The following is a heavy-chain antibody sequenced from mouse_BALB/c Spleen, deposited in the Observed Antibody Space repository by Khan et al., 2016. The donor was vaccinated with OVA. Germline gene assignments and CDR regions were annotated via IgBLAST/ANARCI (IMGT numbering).Heavy chain of an antibody. J-gene: IGHJ3*01. CDR1: GFSLTTYG. V-gene: IGHV2-2*01. D-gene: IGHD2-14*01. CDR2: IWSGGTT. CDR3: ARNSYMYDFTY. Sequence: QVQLKESGPGLVQPSQSLSITCTVSGFSLTTYGVHWVRQSPRKGLEWLGVIWSGGTTDYNAPFISRLNITKDNSKSQVFFKMNSLRTDDTAMYYCARNSYMYDFTYWGQGTLVTVSA.